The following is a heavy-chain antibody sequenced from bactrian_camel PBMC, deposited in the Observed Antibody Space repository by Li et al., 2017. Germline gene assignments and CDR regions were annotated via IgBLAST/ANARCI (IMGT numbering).Heavy chain of an antibody. J-gene: IGHJ4*01. Sequence: QLEESGAGSVEAGGSLRLSCTMSGYTESVNVMGWWRQAPGKEHKGVACISTGAGDTMYADAVKGRFTISHDKASNTVYLQMDNLKPEDTAMYQCMAERFSGLNVFMEYGGSWRGHGTQVTVS. CDR1: GYTESVNV. CDR2: ISTGAGDT. D-gene: IGHD6*01. V-gene: IGHV3S53*01. CDR3: MAERFSGLNVFMEYGGSW.